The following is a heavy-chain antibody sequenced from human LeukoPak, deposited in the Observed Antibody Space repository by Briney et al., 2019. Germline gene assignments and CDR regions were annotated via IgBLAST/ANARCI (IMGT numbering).Heavy chain of an antibody. CDR1: GFTVSSNY. CDR2: IYSGGST. V-gene: IGHV3-66*01. D-gene: IGHD1-1*01. CDR3: ARTSPSNWNSSPYDY. Sequence: GGSLRLSCAASGFTVSSNYMSWVRQAPGKGLEWVLVIYSGGSTYYADSVKGRFTISRDNSKNTLYLQMNSLRAEDTAVYYCARTSPSNWNSSPYDYWGQGTLVTVSS. J-gene: IGHJ4*02.